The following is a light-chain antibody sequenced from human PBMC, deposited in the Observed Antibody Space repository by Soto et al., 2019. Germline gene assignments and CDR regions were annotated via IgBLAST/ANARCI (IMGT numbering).Light chain of an antibody. J-gene: IGKJ1*01. CDR2: GAS. Sequence: EIVMTQSPATLSVSPGERATLYCKASLRISSNLAWYQQKPGQPPRLLIYGASTRASGIPARFSGSGSGTDFTLTISRLEPEDFAVYYCQQYGSSGTFGQGTKVDIK. V-gene: IGKV3-15*01. CDR1: LRISSN. CDR3: QQYGSSGT.